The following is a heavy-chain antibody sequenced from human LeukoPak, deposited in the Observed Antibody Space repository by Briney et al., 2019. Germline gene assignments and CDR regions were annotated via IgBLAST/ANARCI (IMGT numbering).Heavy chain of an antibody. J-gene: IGHJ5*02. Sequence: GGSLRLSCAASGFTFSSYAMSWVRQAPGKGLEWVSAISGSGGSTYYADSVKGRFTISRDNSKNTLYLQMNSLRAEDTAVYYCANVWENYYGGSCYDRWGQGTLVTVSS. CDR2: ISGSGGST. CDR3: ANVWENYYGGSCYDR. D-gene: IGHD3-22*01. V-gene: IGHV3-23*01. CDR1: GFTFSSYA.